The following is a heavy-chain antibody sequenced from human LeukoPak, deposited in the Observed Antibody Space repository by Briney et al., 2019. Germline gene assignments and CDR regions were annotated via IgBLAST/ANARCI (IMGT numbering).Heavy chain of an antibody. CDR3: ARVFGGSSSSFVDY. D-gene: IGHD6-6*01. V-gene: IGHV4-30-2*01. CDR1: GGSISSGGYY. J-gene: IGHJ4*02. Sequence: PSQTLSLTCTVSGGSISSGGYYWSWIRQPPGKGLEWIGYIYHSGSTYYNPSLKSRVTISVDRSKNQFSLKLSSVTAADTAVYYCARVFGGSSSSFVDYWGQGTLVTVSS. CDR2: IYHSGST.